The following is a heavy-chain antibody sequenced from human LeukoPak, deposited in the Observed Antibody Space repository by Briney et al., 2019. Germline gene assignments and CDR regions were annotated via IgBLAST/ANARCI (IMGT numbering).Heavy chain of an antibody. Sequence: AASVKVSCKASGYTFTKYYMFWVRQAPGQGLECMGRINPSSGGTDYAQKFQGRVTMTRDTSISTAYMELSRLRSDDTAMYYCARGYCSGGSCYSVENWFDPWGQGILVTVSS. V-gene: IGHV1-2*06. D-gene: IGHD2-15*01. J-gene: IGHJ5*02. CDR2: INPSSGGT. CDR1: GYTFTKYY. CDR3: ARGYCSGGSCYSVENWFDP.